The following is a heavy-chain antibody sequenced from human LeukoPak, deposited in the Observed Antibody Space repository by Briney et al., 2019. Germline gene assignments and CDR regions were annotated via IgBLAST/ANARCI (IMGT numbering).Heavy chain of an antibody. CDR2: VFDSGRT. J-gene: IGHJ4*02. CDR3: AREAVHYGSGSLDY. Sequence: SETLSLTCTVSGGSMTTHHWNWIRQTPGKGLEWIGYVFDSGRTKVNPSLTSRVTLSTDTSKNQFSLSLISVTAADTAVYYCAREAVHYGSGSLDYWGQGTLVTVSS. D-gene: IGHD3-10*01. CDR1: GGSMTTHH. V-gene: IGHV4-59*11.